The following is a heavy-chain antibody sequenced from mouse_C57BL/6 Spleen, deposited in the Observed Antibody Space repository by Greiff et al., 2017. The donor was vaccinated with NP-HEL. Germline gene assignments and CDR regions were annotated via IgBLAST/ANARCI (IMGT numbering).Heavy chain of an antibody. Sequence: QVQLQQPGAELVKPGASVKLSCKASGYTFTSYWMHWVKQRPGQGLEWIGMIHPNSGSTNYNEKFKSKATLTVDKSSSTAYMQLSSLTSEDSAVYYCARSVGSSSYYAMDYWGQGTSVTVSS. CDR3: ARSVGSSSYYAMDY. J-gene: IGHJ4*01. D-gene: IGHD1-1*01. CDR1: GYTFTSYW. CDR2: IHPNSGST. V-gene: IGHV1-64*01.